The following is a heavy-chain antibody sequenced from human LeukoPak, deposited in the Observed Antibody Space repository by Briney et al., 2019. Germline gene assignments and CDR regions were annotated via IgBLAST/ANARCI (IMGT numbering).Heavy chain of an antibody. J-gene: IGHJ4*02. CDR3: ARLGSYHDF. CDR1: GASISNYY. Sequence: PSETLSLTCTVSGASISNYYWSWIRQTPEKGLEWMGHIHSSGGSSYYPSLKSRLTLSIDTSRNQLSLKLPSMTAADTAVYFCARLGSYHDFWGRGALVTVSS. V-gene: IGHV4-4*09. CDR2: IHSSGGS. D-gene: IGHD1-26*01.